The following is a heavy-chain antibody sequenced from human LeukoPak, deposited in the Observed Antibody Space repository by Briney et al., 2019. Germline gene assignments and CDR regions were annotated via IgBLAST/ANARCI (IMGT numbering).Heavy chain of an antibody. CDR3: ARTGADDAFDI. Sequence: GASVKVSCKASGYTFTGYYMHWVRQAPGQGLEWMGWINPNSGGTNYAQKFQGRVTMTRNTSISTAYMELSSLRSEDTAVYYCARTGADDAFDIWGQGTMVTVSS. CDR1: GYTFTGYY. D-gene: IGHD1-26*01. CDR2: INPNSGGT. J-gene: IGHJ3*02. V-gene: IGHV1-2*02.